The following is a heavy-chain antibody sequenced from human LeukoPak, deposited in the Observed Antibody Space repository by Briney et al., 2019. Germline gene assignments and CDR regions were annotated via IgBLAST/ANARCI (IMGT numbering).Heavy chain of an antibody. V-gene: IGHV4-4*02. J-gene: IGHJ3*02. CDR1: GGSISSSNW. CDR3: ATRLHYYYDTSPSFFDI. Sequence: SETLSLTCAVSGGSISSSNWWSWVRQPPGKGLEWIGEIYHSGNTYYNPSLKSRVTISVDTSKNQFSLKLSSVTAADTVVYYCATRLHYYYDTSPSFFDIWGQGTMVTVSS. CDR2: IYHSGNT. D-gene: IGHD3-22*01.